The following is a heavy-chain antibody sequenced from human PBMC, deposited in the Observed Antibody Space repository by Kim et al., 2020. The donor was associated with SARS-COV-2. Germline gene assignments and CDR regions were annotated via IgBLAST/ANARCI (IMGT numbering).Heavy chain of an antibody. CDR3: AAAPRPIRDYYDSSGYDPSTWYYGMDV. D-gene: IGHD3-22*01. Sequence: SVKVSCKASGFTFTSSAVQWVRQARGQRLEWIGWIVVGSGNTNYAQKFQERVTITRDMSTSTAYMELSSLRSEDTAVYYCAAAPRPIRDYYDSSGYDPSTWYYGMDVWGQGTTVTVSS. CDR2: IVVGSGNT. CDR1: GFTFTSSA. J-gene: IGHJ6*02. V-gene: IGHV1-58*01.